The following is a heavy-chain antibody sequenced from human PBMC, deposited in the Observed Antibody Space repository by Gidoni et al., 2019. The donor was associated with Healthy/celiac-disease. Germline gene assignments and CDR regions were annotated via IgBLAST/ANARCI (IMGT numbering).Heavy chain of an antibody. V-gene: IGHV3-48*02. CDR2: ISSSSSTI. CDR1: GFPFSSYS. CDR3: ARSGNTDY. J-gene: IGHJ4*02. D-gene: IGHD1-26*01. Sequence: EVQLVASGGGLVQPGGSLRLSCPASGFPFSSYSMNWVRQAPGKGLEGVSYISSSSSTIYYADSVKGRFTISRDNAKNSLYLQMNSLRDDDTAVYYCARSGNTDYWGQGTLVTVSS.